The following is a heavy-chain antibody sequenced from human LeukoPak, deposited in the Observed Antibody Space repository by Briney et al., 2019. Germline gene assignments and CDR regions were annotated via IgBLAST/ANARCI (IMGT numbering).Heavy chain of an antibody. CDR3: AKGDRANYGPNFDY. Sequence: PGGSLRLSYAASGFTFSSYAMSWVRQAPGKGLEWVSVISNSGGNTYFADSVKGRFTISRDNSKNTVYLEMNSLRAEDTAVYRCAKGDRANYGPNFDYWGQGTLVTVSS. J-gene: IGHJ4*02. D-gene: IGHD4/OR15-4a*01. V-gene: IGHV3-23*01. CDR1: GFTFSSYA. CDR2: ISNSGGNT.